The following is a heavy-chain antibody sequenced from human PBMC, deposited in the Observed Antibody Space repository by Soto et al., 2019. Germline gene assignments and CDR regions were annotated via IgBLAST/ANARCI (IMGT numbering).Heavy chain of an antibody. CDR3: ASERRYSSSWYPYYFDY. CDR2: IIPIFGTA. Sequence: QVQLVLSGAEVKKPGSSVKVSCKASGGTFSSYAISWVRQAPGQGLEWMGGIIPIFGTANYAQKFQGRVTITADESTSTAYMELSSLRSEDTAVYYCASERRYSSSWYPYYFDYWGQGTLVTVSS. D-gene: IGHD6-13*01. CDR1: GGTFSSYA. J-gene: IGHJ4*02. V-gene: IGHV1-69*01.